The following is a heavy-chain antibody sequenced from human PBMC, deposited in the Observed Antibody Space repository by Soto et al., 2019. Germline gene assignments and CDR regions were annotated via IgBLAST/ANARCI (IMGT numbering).Heavy chain of an antibody. Sequence: SETLSLTCTVSGGSISGYYWTWIRQPPGKGLEWVGYIFYSGSTNYNASLKSRVTISVDASKNQVSLNLTSVTAADTAVYYCARSGDSYGFTDYWGQGILVTVSS. D-gene: IGHD5-18*01. CDR1: GGSISGYY. CDR3: ARSGDSYGFTDY. V-gene: IGHV4-59*01. CDR2: IFYSGST. J-gene: IGHJ4*02.